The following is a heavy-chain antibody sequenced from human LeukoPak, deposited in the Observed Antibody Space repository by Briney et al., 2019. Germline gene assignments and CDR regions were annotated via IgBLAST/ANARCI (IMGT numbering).Heavy chain of an antibody. V-gene: IGHV3-21*01. J-gene: IGHJ4*02. D-gene: IGHD4-17*01. CDR2: ISSSSSYI. Sequence: GGSLRLSCAASGFTFSSYSMNWVRQAPGKGLEWVSFISSSSSYIYYADSVKGRFTISRDNAKNSLYLQMNSLRAEDTAVCYCARDQVTTANLDYWGQGTLVTVS. CDR3: ARDQVTTANLDY. CDR1: GFTFSSYS.